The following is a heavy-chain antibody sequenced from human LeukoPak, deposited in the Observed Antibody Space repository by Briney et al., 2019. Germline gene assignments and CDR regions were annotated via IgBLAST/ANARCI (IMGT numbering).Heavy chain of an antibody. CDR3: ARGLMITFGGVIHWFDP. Sequence: ATVKVSCKASGYTFNSYGFSWVRQAPGQGLEWMGWINAYNGNTNYAQKLQGRVTMTTDTSTTTAYMELRSLRSDDTAVYYCARGLMITFGGVIHWFDPWGQGTLVTVSS. CDR1: GYTFNSYG. CDR2: INAYNGNT. D-gene: IGHD3-16*01. J-gene: IGHJ5*02. V-gene: IGHV1-18*01.